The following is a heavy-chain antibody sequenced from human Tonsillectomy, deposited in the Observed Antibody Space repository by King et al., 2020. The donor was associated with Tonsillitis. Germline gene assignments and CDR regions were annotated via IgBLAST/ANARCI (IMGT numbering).Heavy chain of an antibody. D-gene: IGHD3-16*02. CDR1: GYIYTNYW. V-gene: IGHV5-10-1*03. CDR3: AGIIMIEFGGVLVGNWFDS. CDR2: SNPSNSYT. J-gene: IGHJ5*01. Sequence: VQLVESGAEVKKPGESLRISCKASGYIYTNYWIIWVRQMPGKGLEWMGRSNPSNSYTDYSPSFQGHVTISGDTSISTVNLQWSSLKASDTAMYYCAGIIMIEFGGVLVGNWFDSWGQGTLVTVSS.